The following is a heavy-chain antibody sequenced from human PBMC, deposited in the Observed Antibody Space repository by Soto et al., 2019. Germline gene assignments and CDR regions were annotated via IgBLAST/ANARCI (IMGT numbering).Heavy chain of an antibody. V-gene: IGHV3-7*01. CDR3: ARVIFWLQNLVYSFVY. Sequence: GGSLRLSCAASGFTFSSYWMSWVRQAPGKGLEWVANIKQDGSEKYYVDSVKGRFTISRDNAKNSLSLQMNSLRAEDTAVYSCARVIFWLQNLVYSFVYGGQEPLFPFP. J-gene: IGHJ4*02. CDR2: IKQDGSEK. D-gene: IGHD2-8*01. CDR1: GFTFSSYW.